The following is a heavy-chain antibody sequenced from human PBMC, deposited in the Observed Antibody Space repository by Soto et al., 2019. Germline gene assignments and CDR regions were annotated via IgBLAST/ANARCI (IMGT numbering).Heavy chain of an antibody. V-gene: IGHV4-31*03. Sequence: PSETLSLTCTVSGGSISSGGYYWSWIRQHPGKGLEWIGYIYYSGSTYYNPSLKSRVTISVDTSKNQFSLKLSSVTAADTAVYYCARDHPGHSGYGAIDIWGQGTMVTVSS. CDR2: IYYSGST. CDR3: ARDHPGHSGYGAIDI. D-gene: IGHD5-12*01. J-gene: IGHJ3*02. CDR1: GGSISSGGYY.